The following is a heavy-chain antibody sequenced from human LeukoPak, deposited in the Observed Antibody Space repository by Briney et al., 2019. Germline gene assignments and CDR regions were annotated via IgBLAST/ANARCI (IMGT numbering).Heavy chain of an antibody. J-gene: IGHJ4*02. CDR2: INPSGGST. CDR1: GYTFTSYY. Sequence: ASVKVSCKASGYTFTSYYMHWVRQAPGQGLEWMGIINPSGGSTSYAQKFQGRVTMTRDTSTSTVYMELSSLKSEDTAVYYCARDGEMAYFDYWGQGTLVTVSS. CDR3: ARDGEMAYFDY. V-gene: IGHV1-46*01. D-gene: IGHD5-24*01.